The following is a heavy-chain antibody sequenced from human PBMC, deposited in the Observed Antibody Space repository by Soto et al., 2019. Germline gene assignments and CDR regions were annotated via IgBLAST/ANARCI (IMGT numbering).Heavy chain of an antibody. CDR1: GFTFSSYW. Sequence: GALRLSCEASGFTFSSYWMHWVRQAPGKGLVWVSHINSDGSSTSYADSVKGRFTISRDNAKNTLYLQMNSLRAEDTAVYYCARSMVRGVLGFDYWGQGTLVTVSS. J-gene: IGHJ4*02. CDR3: ARSMVRGVLGFDY. D-gene: IGHD3-10*01. V-gene: IGHV3-74*01. CDR2: INSDGSST.